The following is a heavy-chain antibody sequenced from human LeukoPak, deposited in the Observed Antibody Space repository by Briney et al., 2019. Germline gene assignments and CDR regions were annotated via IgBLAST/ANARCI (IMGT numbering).Heavy chain of an antibody. CDR2: IIPIFGTA. D-gene: IGHD6-19*01. CDR3: ARASHSSGWYGVDSRFDP. J-gene: IGHJ5*02. CDR1: GGTFSSYA. Sequence: SVKVSCKASGGTFSSYAISWVRQAPGQGLEWMGGIIPIFGTANYAQKFQGRVTITADESTSTAYMELSSLRSEDTAVYYCARASHSSGWYGVDSRFDPWGQGTLVTVSS. V-gene: IGHV1-69*13.